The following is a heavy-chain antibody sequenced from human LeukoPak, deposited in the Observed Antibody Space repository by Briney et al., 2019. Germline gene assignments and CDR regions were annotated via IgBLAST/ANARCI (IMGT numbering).Heavy chain of an antibody. V-gene: IGHV4-59*01. CDR3: ARGGPYYDFWSGYYDYYYYMDV. Sequence: SETLSLTCTVSGVSISSYYWSWLRQPPGKGLEWLVYIYYSGSTNYNPALKSRVTISVDTSKNQFSLRLTSVTAADTAVYYCARGGPYYDFWSGYYDYYYYMDVWGKGTTVTVSS. CDR1: GVSISSYY. D-gene: IGHD3-3*01. J-gene: IGHJ6*03. CDR2: IYYSGST.